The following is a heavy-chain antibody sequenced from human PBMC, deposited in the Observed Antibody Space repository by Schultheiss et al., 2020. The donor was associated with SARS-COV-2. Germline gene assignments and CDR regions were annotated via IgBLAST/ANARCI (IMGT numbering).Heavy chain of an antibody. D-gene: IGHD6-13*01. V-gene: IGHV3-11*06. CDR2: LSSTSSYI. Sequence: LSLTCAVYGGSFSGYYWSWIRQAPGKGLEWVSSLSSTSSYIYYADSVKGRFTISRDNSKNTLYLQMSSLRAEDTAVYYCVNRGSQQLLPGYWGQGTLVTVSS. J-gene: IGHJ4*02. CDR3: VNRGSQQLLPGY. CDR1: GGSFSGYY.